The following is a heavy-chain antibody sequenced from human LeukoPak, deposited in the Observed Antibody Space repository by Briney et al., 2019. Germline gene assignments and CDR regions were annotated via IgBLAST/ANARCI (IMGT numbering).Heavy chain of an antibody. CDR1: GYTFTSYG. V-gene: IGHV1-18*01. D-gene: IGHD4-17*01. J-gene: IGHJ6*02. CDR3: ARDEGDYGDYSNYYYGMDV. CDR2: ISAYNGNT. Sequence: ASVEVSCKASGYTFTSYGISWVRQAPGQGLEWMGWISAYNGNTNYAQKLQGRVTMTTDTSTSTAYMELRSLRSDDTAVYYCARDEGDYGDYSNYYYGMDVWGQGTTVTVSS.